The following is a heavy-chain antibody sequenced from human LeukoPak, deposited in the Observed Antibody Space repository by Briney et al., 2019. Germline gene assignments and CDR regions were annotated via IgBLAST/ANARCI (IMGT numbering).Heavy chain of an antibody. CDR3: ATAAIHDAFDI. Sequence: ASVKVSCKASGGTFSSYAISWVRQAPGKGLEWMGGFDPEDGETIYAQKFQGRVTMTEDTSTDTAYMELSSLRSEDTAVYYCATAAIHDAFDIWGQGTMVTVSS. J-gene: IGHJ3*02. CDR1: GGTFSSYA. V-gene: IGHV1-24*01. CDR2: FDPEDGET.